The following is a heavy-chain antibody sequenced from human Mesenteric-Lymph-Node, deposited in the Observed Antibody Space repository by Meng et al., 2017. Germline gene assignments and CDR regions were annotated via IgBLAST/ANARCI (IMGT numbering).Heavy chain of an antibody. CDR3: ASRLVGLRTYYFDN. CDR2: VYHSGSP. J-gene: IGHJ4*02. Sequence: QLQLQESGPGLVKPSGTLSLTCVVSGGSISSNVWWSWVRRTPAKGLEWIGEVYHSGSPNYNPSLMSRVTISVDKSKNHFSLNVNSVTAADTAVYYCASRLVGLRTYYFDNWGQGTLVTVSS. D-gene: IGHD3-9*01. CDR1: GGSISSNVW. V-gene: IGHV4-4*02.